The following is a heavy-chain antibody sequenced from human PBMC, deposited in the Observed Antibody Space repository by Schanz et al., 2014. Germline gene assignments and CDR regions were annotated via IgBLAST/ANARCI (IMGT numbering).Heavy chain of an antibody. CDR2: ILGLASTT. Sequence: EVQLLESGGGLVQPGGSLRLSCAASGFTFSTSAMSWVRQVPGKGLEWVSAILGLASTTYYADSVKGRFTISRDNAKNSLYLQMNSLRVEDTAVYYCAASSRWHPSTDYWGQGTLVTVSS. CDR3: AASSRWHPSTDY. CDR1: GFTFSTSA. V-gene: IGHV3-23*01. D-gene: IGHD6-19*01. J-gene: IGHJ4*02.